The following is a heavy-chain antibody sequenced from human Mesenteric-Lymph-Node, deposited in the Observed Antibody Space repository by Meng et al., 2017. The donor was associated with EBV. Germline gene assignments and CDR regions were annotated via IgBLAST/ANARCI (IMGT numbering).Heavy chain of an antibody. CDR1: EFTFKTYS. D-gene: IGHD3-10*01. Sequence: EVHVVEAGGGLVEPGGSLRLSCAASEFTFKTYSMDWVRQAPGKGLEWVSSISSTSIYIKYADSLKGRFTISRDNGKNTLYLQMNSLRVEDTAIYYCARDYGSGSHFDYWGRGSLVTVSS. V-gene: IGHV3-21*01. J-gene: IGHJ4*02. CDR3: ARDYGSGSHFDY. CDR2: ISSTSIYI.